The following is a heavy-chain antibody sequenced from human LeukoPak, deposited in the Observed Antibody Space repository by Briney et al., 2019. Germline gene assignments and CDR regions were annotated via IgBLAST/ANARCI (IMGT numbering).Heavy chain of an antibody. Sequence: GGSLRLSCAASGFAFDDYAMHRVRQAPGKGLEWVSGISWNSGSIGYADSVKGRFTISRDNAKNSLYLQMNSLRAEDTALYYCAKDRWELLQYYFDYWGQGTLVTVSS. V-gene: IGHV3-9*01. CDR3: AKDRWELLQYYFDY. CDR1: GFAFDDYA. J-gene: IGHJ4*02. D-gene: IGHD1-26*01. CDR2: ISWNSGSI.